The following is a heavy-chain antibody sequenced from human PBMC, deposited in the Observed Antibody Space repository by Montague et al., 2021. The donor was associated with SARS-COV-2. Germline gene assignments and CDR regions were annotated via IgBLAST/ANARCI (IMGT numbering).Heavy chain of an antibody. Sequence: SETLSLTCTVTGGPISGSSDYWGWIRQSPGKGLEWMASVDYSGNTYYRPSLKSRLTISVDTSKNQFSLKLNSVTAADTALYYCARREYSYGWGDWGQGTLVTVSS. CDR1: GGPISGSSDY. CDR3: ARREYSYGWGD. V-gene: IGHV4-39*01. CDR2: VDYSGNT. D-gene: IGHD5-18*01. J-gene: IGHJ4*02.